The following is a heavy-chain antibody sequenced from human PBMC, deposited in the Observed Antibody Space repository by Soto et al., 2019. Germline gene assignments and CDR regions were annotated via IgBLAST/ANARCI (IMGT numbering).Heavy chain of an antibody. CDR2: IYPGDSDT. CDR1: GYSFTSYW. V-gene: IGHV5-51*01. J-gene: IGHJ4*02. Sequence: EESLKISCQASGYSFTSYWIAWVRQMPGKGLEWMGIIYPGDSDTGYSPSFQGQVTISAGKSISTAYLQWSSLKASDTAIYYCARHGAYITAAAGCWGQGTLVTVSS. CDR3: ARHGAYITAAAGC. D-gene: IGHD6-13*01.